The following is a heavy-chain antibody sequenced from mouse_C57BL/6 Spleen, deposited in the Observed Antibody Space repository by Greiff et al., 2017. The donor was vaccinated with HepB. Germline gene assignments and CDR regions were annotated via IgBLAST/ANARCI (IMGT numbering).Heavy chain of an antibody. J-gene: IGHJ1*03. V-gene: IGHV1-4*01. Sequence: VQLQQSGAELARPGASVKMSCKASGYTFTSYTMHWVKQRPGQGLEWIGYINPSSGYTKYNQKFKDKATLTADKSSSTAYMQLSSLTSEDSAVYYCARSSYYGSSYVWYFDVWGTGTTVTVSS. CDR1: GYTFTSYT. CDR3: ARSSYYGSSYVWYFDV. D-gene: IGHD1-1*01. CDR2: INPSSGYT.